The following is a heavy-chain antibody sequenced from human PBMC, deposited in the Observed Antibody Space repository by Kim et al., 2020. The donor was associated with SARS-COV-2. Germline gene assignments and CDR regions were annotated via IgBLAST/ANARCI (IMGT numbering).Heavy chain of an antibody. CDR3: ARSTRQQYSDY. CDR2: T. J-gene: IGHJ4*02. D-gene: IGHD6-13*01. V-gene: IGHV3-74*01. Sequence: TSYADSVKGRSTSSRDNVKNTLYLQMNSLRAEDTAVYYCARSTRQQYSDYWGQGTLVTVSS.